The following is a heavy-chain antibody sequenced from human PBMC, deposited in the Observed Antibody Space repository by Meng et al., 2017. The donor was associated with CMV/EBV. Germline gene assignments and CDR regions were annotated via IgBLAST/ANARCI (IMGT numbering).Heavy chain of an antibody. D-gene: IGHD4-23*01. CDR2: ISSSSSYI. CDR3: ARELPNSLADY. CDR1: GFTFSSYS. J-gene: IGHJ4*02. V-gene: IGHV3-21*01. Sequence: GGSLRLSCAASGFTFSSYSMNWVRQAPGKGLEWVSSISSSSSYIYYADSVKGRFTISRDNAKNSLYLQMNGLRAEDTAVYYCARELPNSLADYWGQGTLVTVSS.